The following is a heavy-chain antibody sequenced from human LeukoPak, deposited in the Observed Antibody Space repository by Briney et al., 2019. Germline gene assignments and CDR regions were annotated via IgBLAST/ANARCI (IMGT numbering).Heavy chain of an antibody. J-gene: IGHJ6*03. CDR2: VYQSGTT. V-gene: IGHV4-39*01. D-gene: IGHD2-15*01. CDR3: ARHRQDVYYYMDV. Sequence: SETLSLTCSVSGGSITSLSSYWGWIRQSPGKGLEWIGTVYQSGTTYYNPSLETRVTIPIDTSKSQFSLRLNSLTAADTAVYYCARHRQDVYYYMDVWGKGTTVTVSS. CDR1: GGSITSLSSY.